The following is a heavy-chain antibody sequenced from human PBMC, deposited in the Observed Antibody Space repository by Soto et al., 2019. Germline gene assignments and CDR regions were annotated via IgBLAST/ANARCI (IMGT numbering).Heavy chain of an antibody. J-gene: IGHJ6*02. V-gene: IGHV3-74*01. CDR2: INNDGSIT. Sequence: EVQLVESGGGLVQPGGSLRLSCAASGFVFSSHWMHWVRQAPGKGLVWVSRINNDGSITTNTDSVKGRFTISRDNAKNTLFLEMNSLRVEDTAVYYCARDPYHYSYYGLDVWGQGTTVIVSS. CDR3: ARDPYHYSYYGLDV. CDR1: GFVFSSHW.